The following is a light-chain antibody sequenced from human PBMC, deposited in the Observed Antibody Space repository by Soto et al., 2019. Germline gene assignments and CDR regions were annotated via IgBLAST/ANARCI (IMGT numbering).Light chain of an antibody. Sequence: ETVMTQSPATLSVSPGERATLSCRASQRVSSNLAWYQQKPGRAPRLLIYDASTRATGIPARFSGSGSGTDFTLTISRLEPEDFAVYYCQQYNNWPQTFGQGTKVDIK. CDR3: QQYNNWPQT. CDR1: QRVSSN. J-gene: IGKJ1*01. V-gene: IGKV3-15*01. CDR2: DAS.